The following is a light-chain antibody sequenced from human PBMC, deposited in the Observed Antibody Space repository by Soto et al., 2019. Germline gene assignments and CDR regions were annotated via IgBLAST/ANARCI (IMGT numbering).Light chain of an antibody. Sequence: VQMTLSASTLPASVGNRVTIICRASQTISSWLAWYQQKPGKAPNLLIYDASTLERGVPSRFSGTGSGTEFTLTIDRLQTDDFATYYCQQYHTSSITFGQGTRLEIK. CDR3: QQYHTSSIT. J-gene: IGKJ5*01. CDR2: DAS. V-gene: IGKV1-5*02. CDR1: QTISSW.